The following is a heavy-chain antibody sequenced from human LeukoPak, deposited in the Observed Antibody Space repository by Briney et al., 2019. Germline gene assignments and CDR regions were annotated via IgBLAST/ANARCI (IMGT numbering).Heavy chain of an antibody. D-gene: IGHD5-18*01. CDR1: GYTFTANY. CDR3: ASGHDSPPG. J-gene: IGHJ4*02. V-gene: IGHV1-2*06. Sequence: ASVKVSCKASGYTFTANYMHWVRQAPGQGLEWMGRINPNSGGTNYAQKFQGRVTMTRDTSINTAYMELTSLRSDDTAMYFCASGHDSPPGWGQGTLVTVSS. CDR2: INPNSGGT.